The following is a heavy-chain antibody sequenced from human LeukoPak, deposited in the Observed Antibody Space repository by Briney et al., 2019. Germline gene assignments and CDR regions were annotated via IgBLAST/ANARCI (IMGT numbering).Heavy chain of an antibody. CDR1: GFTFSNYA. CDR3: AKGKNDYVWGSSDFDF. CDR2: MSGSGGRT. D-gene: IGHD3-16*01. Sequence: GGSLRLSCGVSGFTFSNYAMNWVRQAPGKGLEWVSGMSGSGGRTYYADSVKGRFTISRDNSKSTLSLQMISLRAEDTAVYYCAKGKNDYVWGSSDFDFWGQGTLVTVSS. J-gene: IGHJ4*02. V-gene: IGHV3-23*01.